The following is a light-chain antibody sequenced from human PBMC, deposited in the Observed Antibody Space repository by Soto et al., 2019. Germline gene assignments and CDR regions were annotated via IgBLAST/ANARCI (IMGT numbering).Light chain of an antibody. CDR1: QTISSW. CDR3: QHYNSYSEA. Sequence: DIQMTQSPSTLSGSVGDRVTITCRASQTISSWLAWYQQKPGKAPKLLIYKASTLKSGVPSRFSGSGSGTEFTLTISSLQPDDFANYYCQHYNSYSEAFGKGTKVDLK. J-gene: IGKJ1*01. CDR2: KAS. V-gene: IGKV1-5*03.